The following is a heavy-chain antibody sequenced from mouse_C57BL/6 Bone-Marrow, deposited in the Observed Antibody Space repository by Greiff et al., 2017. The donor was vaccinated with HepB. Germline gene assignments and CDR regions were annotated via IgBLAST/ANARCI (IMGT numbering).Heavy chain of an antibody. CDR1: GFTFSSYA. CDR2: ISDGGSYT. CDR3: ARGSPLYDGYYDYAMDY. Sequence: EVKLMESGGGLVKPGGSLKLSCAASGFTFSSYAMSWVRQTPEKRLEWVATISDGGSYTYYPDNVKGRFTITRDNAKNNLYLQMSHLKSEDTAMYYCARGSPLYDGYYDYAMDYWGQGTSVTVSS. D-gene: IGHD2-3*01. V-gene: IGHV5-4*03. J-gene: IGHJ4*01.